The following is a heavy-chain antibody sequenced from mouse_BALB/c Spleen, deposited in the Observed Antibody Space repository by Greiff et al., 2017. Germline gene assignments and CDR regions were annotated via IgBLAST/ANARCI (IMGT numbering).Heavy chain of an antibody. D-gene: IGHD1-1*01. CDR2: ISSGGSYT. J-gene: IGHJ4*01. Sequence: DVQLQESGGGLVKPGGSLKLSCAASGFTFSSYAMSWVRQSPEKRLEWVAEISSGGSYTYYPDTVTGRFTISRDNAKNTLYLEMSSLRSEDTAMYYCARSYSYAMDYWGQGTSVTVSS. CDR1: GFTFSSYA. CDR3: ARSYSYAMDY. V-gene: IGHV5-9-4*01.